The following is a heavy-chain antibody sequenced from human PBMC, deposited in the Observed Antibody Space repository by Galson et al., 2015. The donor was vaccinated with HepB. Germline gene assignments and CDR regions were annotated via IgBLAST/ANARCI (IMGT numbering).Heavy chain of an antibody. D-gene: IGHD6-19*01. CDR1: GFTFSSYS. Sequence: SLRLSCAASGFTFSSYSMNWVRQAPGKGLEWVSSISSSSSYIYFADSVKGRFTISKDNAKNSLYLQMNSLRAEDTAVYYCATPTRPQCLRDSWGQGTLVTVSS. J-gene: IGHJ4*02. V-gene: IGHV3-21*01. CDR3: ATPTRPQCLRDS. CDR2: ISSSSSYI.